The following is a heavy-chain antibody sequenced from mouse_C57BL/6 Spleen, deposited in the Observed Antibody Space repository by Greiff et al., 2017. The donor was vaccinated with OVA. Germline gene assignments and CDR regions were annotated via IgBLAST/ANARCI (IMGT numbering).Heavy chain of an antibody. Sequence: QVHVKQSGTELVKPGASVKLSCKASGYTFTSYWMHWVKQRPGQGLEWIGNINPSNGGTNYNEKFKSKATLTVDKSSSTAYMQLSSLTSEDSAVYYCARDSTFRAMDYWGQGTSVTVSS. D-gene: IGHD1-1*01. CDR2: INPSNGGT. CDR3: ARDSTFRAMDY. J-gene: IGHJ4*01. V-gene: IGHV1-53*01. CDR1: GYTFTSYW.